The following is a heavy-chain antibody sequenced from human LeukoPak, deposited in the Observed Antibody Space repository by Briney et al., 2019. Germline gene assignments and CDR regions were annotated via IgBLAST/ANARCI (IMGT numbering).Heavy chain of an antibody. CDR2: IIPIFGTA. D-gene: IGHD4-17*01. CDR3: ARNDGDYVEGNWFDP. J-gene: IGHJ5*02. V-gene: IGHV1-69*05. Sequence: GASVKVSCKASGGTFSSYAISWVRQAPGQGLEWMGGIIPIFGTANYAQKFQGRVTITTDESTSTAYMELSSLRSEDTAVYYCARNDGDYVEGNWFDPWGQGTLVTVSS. CDR1: GGTFSSYA.